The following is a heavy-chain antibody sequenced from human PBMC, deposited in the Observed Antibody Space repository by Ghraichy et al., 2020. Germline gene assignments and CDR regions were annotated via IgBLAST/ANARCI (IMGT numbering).Heavy chain of an antibody. Sequence: GESLRLSCAASGFTFSNYWMHWVRQAPGKGLVWVSRINSDGSSTNYADSVKGRFTISRDNAKNTLYLQMNSLRAEDTAVYYCASQNPSIAYWGQGTLVTVSS. CDR1: GFTFSNYW. CDR3: ASQNPSIAY. CDR2: INSDGSST. J-gene: IGHJ4*02. V-gene: IGHV3-74*01.